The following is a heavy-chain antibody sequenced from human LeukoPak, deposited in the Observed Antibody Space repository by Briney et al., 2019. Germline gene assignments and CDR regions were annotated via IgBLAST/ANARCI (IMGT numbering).Heavy chain of an antibody. CDR2: INPNSGGT. V-gene: IGHV1-2*02. CDR1: GYTFTGYY. D-gene: IGHD3-16*02. CDR3: AKLHDYVWGSYRSDAFDI. Sequence: ASVKVSCKASGYTFTGYYMHWVRQAPGQGLEWMGWINPNSGGTNYAQKFQGRVTMTRDTSICTAYMELSRLRSDDTAVYYCAKLHDYVWGSYRSDAFDIWGQGTMVTVSS. J-gene: IGHJ3*02.